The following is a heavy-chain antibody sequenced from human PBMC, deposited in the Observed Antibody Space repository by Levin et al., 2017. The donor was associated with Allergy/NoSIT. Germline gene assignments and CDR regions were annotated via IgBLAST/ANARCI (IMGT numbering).Heavy chain of an antibody. D-gene: IGHD3-22*01. CDR1: GFSLSTSGVG. Sequence: SGPTLVKPTQTLTLTCTFSGFSLSTSGVGVGWIRQPPGKALEWLALIYWDEDKRYSPSLKSRLTITKDTSKNQVVLTMTNMDPVDTATYYCAHRPGPRNYYDSSGYPGPFDYWGQGTLVTVSS. J-gene: IGHJ4*02. V-gene: IGHV2-5*02. CDR3: AHRPGPRNYYDSSGYPGPFDY. CDR2: IYWDEDK.